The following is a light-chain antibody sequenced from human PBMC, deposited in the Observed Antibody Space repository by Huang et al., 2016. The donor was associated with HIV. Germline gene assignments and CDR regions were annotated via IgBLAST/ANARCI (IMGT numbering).Light chain of an antibody. CDR3: QQYNNWPPMYT. CDR1: QSVSSK. J-gene: IGKJ2*01. Sequence: EIVMTQSPATLSVSPGERATLSCRASQSVSSKVAWYQQKPGQAPRLLSYGASTRATGIPARFSALGSGTEFTLTISSLQSEDFAVYYCQQYNNWPPMYTFGQGTNLEIK. CDR2: GAS. V-gene: IGKV3-15*01.